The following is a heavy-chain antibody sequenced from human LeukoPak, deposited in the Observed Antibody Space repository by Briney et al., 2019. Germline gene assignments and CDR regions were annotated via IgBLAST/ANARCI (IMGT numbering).Heavy chain of an antibody. CDR2: IYYSGGT. V-gene: IGHV4-30-4*08. CDR1: GGSISSGDYY. CDR3: ARGVASLYYYDSSGYSYTPHFDY. J-gene: IGHJ4*02. D-gene: IGHD3-22*01. Sequence: SETLSLTCTVSGGSISSGDYYWSWIRQPPGKGLEWIGYIYYSGGTYYNPSLKSRVTISVDTSKNQFSLKLSSVTAADTAVYYCARGVASLYYYDSSGYSYTPHFDYWGQGTLVTVSS.